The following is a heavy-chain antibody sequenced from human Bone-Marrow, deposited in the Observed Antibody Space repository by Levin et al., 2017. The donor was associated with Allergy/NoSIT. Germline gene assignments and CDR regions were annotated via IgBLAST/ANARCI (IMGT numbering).Heavy chain of an antibody. CDR1: GGSFNAYS. V-gene: IGHV4-34*10. CDR2: INHGGAS. Sequence: PSETLSLTCGVSGGSFNAYSWTWIRQSPGKGLAWIGEINHGGASNHDPSLNGRISMSLDTSKNQFSLTLTSVTAADTAMYYCTTFGRVLRGTWSYFSLWGRGTLVTVSS. D-gene: IGHD1-26*01. J-gene: IGHJ2*01. CDR3: TTFGRVLRGTWSYFSL.